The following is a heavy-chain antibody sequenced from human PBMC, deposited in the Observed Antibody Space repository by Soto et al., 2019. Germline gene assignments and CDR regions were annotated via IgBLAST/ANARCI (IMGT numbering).Heavy chain of an antibody. Sequence: QVQLVQSGAEVKKPGSSVKVSCKASGGTFSSYTISWVRQAPGQGLEWMGRIIPILGIANYAQKFQGRVTITADKSTSTAYMELSSLRSEDTAVYYCAGEGRHYGSGSYYNFWGQGTLVTVSS. D-gene: IGHD3-10*01. J-gene: IGHJ4*02. CDR1: GGTFSSYT. CDR2: IIPILGIA. V-gene: IGHV1-69*02. CDR3: AGEGRHYGSGSYYNF.